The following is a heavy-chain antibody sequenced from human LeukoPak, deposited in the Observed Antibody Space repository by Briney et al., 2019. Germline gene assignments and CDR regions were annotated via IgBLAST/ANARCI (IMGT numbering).Heavy chain of an antibody. CDR1: GYTFITYG. CDR3: VRDGNYYDSSGTLSDY. Sequence: ASVKASCKTSGYTFITYGISWVRQAPGQGLEWMGWISAYNGNAVYVPKFQGRVTMTTDTSTSTAYMDLGSLRSDDTAVYYCVRDGNYYDSSGTLSDYWGQGTLVTVSS. V-gene: IGHV1-18*01. CDR2: ISAYNGNA. J-gene: IGHJ4*02. D-gene: IGHD3-22*01.